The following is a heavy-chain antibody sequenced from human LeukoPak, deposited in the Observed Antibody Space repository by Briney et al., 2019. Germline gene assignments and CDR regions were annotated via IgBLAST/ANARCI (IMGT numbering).Heavy chain of an antibody. CDR2: ISPHSHTT. J-gene: IGHJ4*02. Sequence: ASVKVSCKASGYTFNNYFISWVRQAPGRGLEWVGWISPHSHTTHYAEKVQGRVTMTTDTSTTTVYMELRSLRSDDTAVYFGARGQRMVHWGQGTPVNVSS. V-gene: IGHV1-18*01. CDR3: ARGQRMVH. D-gene: IGHD6-13*01. CDR1: GYTFNNYF.